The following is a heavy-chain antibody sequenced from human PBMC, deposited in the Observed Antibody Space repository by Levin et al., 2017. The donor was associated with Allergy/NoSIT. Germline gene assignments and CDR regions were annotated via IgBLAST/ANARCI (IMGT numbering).Heavy chain of an antibody. CDR1: GFSFSSYS. D-gene: IGHD1-1*01. J-gene: IGHJ6*02. V-gene: IGHV3-21*06. CDR3: AREWKGRFHYNGMDV. Sequence: GGSLRLSCAASGFSFSSYSMNWVRQAPGKGLEWVSCISSGRTHIYYADSVKGRFTISRDNANNAMYLEMNSLTAEDTAVYYCAREWKGRFHYNGMDVWGQGTTVTVSS. CDR2: ISSGRTHI.